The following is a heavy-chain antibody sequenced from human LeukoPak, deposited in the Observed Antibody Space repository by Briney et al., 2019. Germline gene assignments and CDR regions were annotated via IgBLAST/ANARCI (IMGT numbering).Heavy chain of an antibody. Sequence: GGSLRLSCAASGLTASHNVNNAMSWVRHAPGKGLEWVSGITTSGSTYYADSVKGRFTISRENSNNTLHLHMDSLRAEDTAVYYCAKAPVWNYYYGLDVWGQGTTVTVSS. CDR3: AKAPVWNYYYGLDV. V-gene: IGHV3-23*01. CDR1: GLTASHNVNNA. CDR2: ITTSGST. D-gene: IGHD2-21*01. J-gene: IGHJ6*02.